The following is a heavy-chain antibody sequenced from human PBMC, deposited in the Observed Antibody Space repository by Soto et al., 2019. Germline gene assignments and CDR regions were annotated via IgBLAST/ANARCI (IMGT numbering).Heavy chain of an antibody. CDR2: ITGSGGST. Sequence: EVQLVESGGGLVQPGGSLRLSCAASGFTFSTYAMIWVRQAPGKGLEWVSVITGSGGSTYYADSVKGRFTISRDTSKNTLFLQTNSLRAEDTAVYYCAKDRDGDYGGIDYWGQGTMVTVCS. CDR3: AKDRDGDYGGIDY. V-gene: IGHV3-23*04. D-gene: IGHD4-17*01. J-gene: IGHJ4*02. CDR1: GFTFSTYA.